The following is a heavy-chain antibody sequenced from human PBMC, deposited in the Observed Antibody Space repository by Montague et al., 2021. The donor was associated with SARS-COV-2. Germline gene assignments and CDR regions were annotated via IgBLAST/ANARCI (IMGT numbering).Heavy chain of an antibody. Sequence: SLRLSCAASGFTFSSFAVHWVRQAPGKGLEWVAVISYDGSDKYYVDSVEGRFTISRDNSKNTLYLQTNSLRAEDTAVYYCARDVYSSSWFARPDNWGQGTLVTVSS. J-gene: IGHJ4*02. CDR1: GFTFSSFA. CDR2: ISYDGSDK. V-gene: IGHV3-30*04. CDR3: ARDVYSSSWFARPDN. D-gene: IGHD6-13*01.